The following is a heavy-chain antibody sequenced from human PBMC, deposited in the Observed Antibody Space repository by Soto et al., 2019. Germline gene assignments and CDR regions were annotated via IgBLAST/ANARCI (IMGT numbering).Heavy chain of an antibody. D-gene: IGHD6-13*01. J-gene: IGHJ1*01. CDR2: SSWNSGSR. CDR1: GFTFDDYA. Sequence: EVQLVESGGVLVQPGRSLRLSCAASGFTFDDYAMHWVRQAPGKGLEGVSGSSWNSGSRGSADSVKGRVTISRDNAKNALYVQKNCLRAEYTALYYCAKDQIDAAGTFQHWGQGTLVTVSS. V-gene: IGHV3-9*01. CDR3: AKDQIDAAGTFQH.